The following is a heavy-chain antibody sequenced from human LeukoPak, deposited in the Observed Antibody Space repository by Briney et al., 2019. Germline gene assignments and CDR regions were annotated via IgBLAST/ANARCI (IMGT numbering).Heavy chain of an antibody. CDR1: GGSISSYY. CDR3: AREKCYYDSSGYYSGCYFDY. D-gene: IGHD3-22*01. J-gene: IGHJ4*02. Sequence: SETLSLTCTVSGGSISSYYWSWIRQPAGKGLEWIGRIYTSGSTNYNPSLKSRVTMSVDTSKNQFSLKLSSVTAADTAVYYCAREKCYYDSSGYYSGCYFDYWGQGTLVTVSS. V-gene: IGHV4-4*07. CDR2: IYTSGST.